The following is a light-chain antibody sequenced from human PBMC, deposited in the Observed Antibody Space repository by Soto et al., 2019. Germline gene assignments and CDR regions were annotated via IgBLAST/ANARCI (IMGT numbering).Light chain of an antibody. V-gene: IGKV3-20*01. CDR3: QQYASSLLT. CDR1: QSVGRNY. J-gene: IGKJ4*01. CDR2: TAS. Sequence: EIVLTQSPGTLSLSPGERATLSCRASQSVGRNYLAWYQQKPGQAPGLLIYTASSRATGIPDRFSGSGSGTDFTLTISRLEPEDYAVYYCQQYASSLLTFGGGTKVEIK.